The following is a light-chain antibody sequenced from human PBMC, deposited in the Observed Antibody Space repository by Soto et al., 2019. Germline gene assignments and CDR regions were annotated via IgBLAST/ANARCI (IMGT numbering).Light chain of an antibody. V-gene: IGKV1-5*03. J-gene: IGKJ1*01. CDR1: QSISNW. Sequence: DIQMTQSPSTLSASVGDRVTITCRASQSISNWLAWYQQKPGKAPKVLIYKSSTSESGVPSRFSGSASGTEFTLTISSLQPDDLATYYCQQYSSSSPTFGQGTKVEIK. CDR2: KSS. CDR3: QQYSSSSPT.